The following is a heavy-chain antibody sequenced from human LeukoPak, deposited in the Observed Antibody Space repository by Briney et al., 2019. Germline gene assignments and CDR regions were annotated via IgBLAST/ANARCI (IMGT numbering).Heavy chain of an antibody. V-gene: IGHV4-39*07. J-gene: IGHJ4*02. Sequence: PSETLSLTCTVSGGSISSSSYYWSWIRQPPGKGLEWIGEINHSGSTNYNPSLKSRVTISVDTSKNQFSLKLSSVTAADTAVYYCARVVYDYVWGSYRPYYFDYWGQGTLVTVSS. D-gene: IGHD3-16*02. CDR3: ARVVYDYVWGSYRPYYFDY. CDR2: INHSGST. CDR1: GGSISSSSYY.